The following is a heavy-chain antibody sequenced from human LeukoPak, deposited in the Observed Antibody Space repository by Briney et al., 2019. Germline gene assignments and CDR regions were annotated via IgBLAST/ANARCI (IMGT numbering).Heavy chain of an antibody. J-gene: IGHJ4*02. CDR2: IRYDGSNK. CDR1: GFTFSSYG. CDR3: AQLDYYDSSGYYSDY. V-gene: IGHV3-30*02. D-gene: IGHD3-22*01. Sequence: GGSLRLSCAASGFTFSSYGMHWVRQAPGKGLEWVAFIRYDGSNKYYADSVKGRFTISRDNSKNTLYLQMSSLRAEDTAVYYCAQLDYYDSSGYYSDYWGQGTLVTVSS.